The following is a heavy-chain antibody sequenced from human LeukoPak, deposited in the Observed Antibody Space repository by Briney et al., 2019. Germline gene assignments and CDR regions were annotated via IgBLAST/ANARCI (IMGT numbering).Heavy chain of an antibody. V-gene: IGHV4-61*01. CDR3: ARGIVVEPAAMSWFDS. Sequence: SETLSLTCTVSGGSVSSGSYYWSWIRQPPGKGLEWIGYIYYSGSINYNPSLRSRVTISVDTSKNQFSLKLSSVTAADTAVYYCARGIVVEPAAMSWFDSWGQGTLVTVSS. D-gene: IGHD2-2*01. CDR1: GGSVSSGSYY. J-gene: IGHJ5*01. CDR2: IYYSGSI.